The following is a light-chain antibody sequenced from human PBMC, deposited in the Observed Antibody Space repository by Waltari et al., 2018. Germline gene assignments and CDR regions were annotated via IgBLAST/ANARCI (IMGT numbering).Light chain of an antibody. Sequence: DIQMTQSPSSLSASIGDRVTITCRASQSISDYLNWYQQEPGEAPKLLIYAASSLQSGVPSRLSGSGSGADLTLTISSLQPEDFATYYCQQSYTTPFTFGPGTKVDI. CDR2: AAS. J-gene: IGKJ3*01. CDR1: QSISDY. CDR3: QQSYTTPFT. V-gene: IGKV1-39*01.